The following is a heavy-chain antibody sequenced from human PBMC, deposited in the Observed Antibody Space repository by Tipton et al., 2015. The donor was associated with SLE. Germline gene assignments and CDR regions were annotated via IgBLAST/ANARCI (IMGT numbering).Heavy chain of an antibody. CDR1: GGSGTSKNW. V-gene: IGHV4-4*01. CDR2: IFPTGNT. J-gene: IGHJ4*02. Sequence: TLSLTCDVSGGSGTSKNWWSWLRQPPGKGLEWIGEIFPTGNTNYNPSLKSRITISMDKSKNHFSLNLTSVTAADTAVYFCTRPWDYWGQGTLVTVSS. CDR3: TRPWDY.